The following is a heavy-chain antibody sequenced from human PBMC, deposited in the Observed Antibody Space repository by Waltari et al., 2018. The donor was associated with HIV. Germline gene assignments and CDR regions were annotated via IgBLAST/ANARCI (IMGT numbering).Heavy chain of an antibody. CDR3: ARHSEYCSGGSCYSSYFQH. CDR2: IYPGDSDT. D-gene: IGHD2-15*01. Sequence: EVQLVQSGAEVNKPGESLKISCKGSGYSITSYWIAWVRHLPRKGREWMGIIYPGDSDTRYSPSFQGQVTISADKSISTAYLQWSSLKASDTAMYYCARHSEYCSGGSCYSSYFQHWGQGTLVSVSS. J-gene: IGHJ1*01. V-gene: IGHV5-51*01. CDR1: GYSITSYW.